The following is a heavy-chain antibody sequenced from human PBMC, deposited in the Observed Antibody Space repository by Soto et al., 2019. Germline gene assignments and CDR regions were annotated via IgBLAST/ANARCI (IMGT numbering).Heavy chain of an antibody. Sequence: GGSLRLSCAASGFTFSSYGMHWVRQAPGKGLEWVAVIWYDGSNKYYADSVKGRFTTSRDNSKNTLYLQMNSLRAEDTAVYYCARERLKGGGNDAFDIWGQGTMVTVSS. CDR2: IWYDGSNK. CDR1: GFTFSSYG. CDR3: ARERLKGGGNDAFDI. D-gene: IGHD2-15*01. V-gene: IGHV3-33*01. J-gene: IGHJ3*02.